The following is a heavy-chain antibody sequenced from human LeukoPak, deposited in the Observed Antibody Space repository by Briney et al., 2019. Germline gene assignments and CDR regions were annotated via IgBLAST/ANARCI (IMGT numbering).Heavy chain of an antibody. CDR1: GGSFSGYY. CDR2: INHSGST. D-gene: IGHD2-8*01. J-gene: IGHJ5*02. V-gene: IGHV4-34*01. CDR3: ARDFMSVLMVYAEYNWFDP. Sequence: SETLSLTCAVYGGSFSGYYWSWIRQPPGKGLEWIGEINHSGSTNYNPSLKSRVTMSVDTSKNQFSLKLSSVTAADTAVYYCARDFMSVLMVYAEYNWFDPWGQGTLVTVSS.